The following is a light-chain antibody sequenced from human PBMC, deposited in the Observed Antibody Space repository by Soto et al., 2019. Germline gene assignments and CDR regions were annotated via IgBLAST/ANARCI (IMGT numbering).Light chain of an antibody. CDR1: ESIINDY. J-gene: IGKJ5*01. V-gene: IGKV3-20*01. CDR2: ATS. Sequence: EFVLTQSPGTLSLSPGETATLSCRASESIINDYSAWYQQRPGQPPRLLIYATSKRAPGIPDRFSGSGSGTDFTRTISRLEPEDFAVYYCQQYGRSPLFGQGTRLEIK. CDR3: QQYGRSPL.